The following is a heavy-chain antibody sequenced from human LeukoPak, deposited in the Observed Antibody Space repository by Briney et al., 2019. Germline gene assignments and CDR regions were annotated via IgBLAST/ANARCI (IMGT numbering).Heavy chain of an antibody. CDR2: IRSKAYGGTT. CDR1: GFTFGDYA. V-gene: IGHV3-49*03. Sequence: TGGSLRLSCTASGFTFGDYAMSWFRQAPGKGLEWVGFIRSKAYGGTTEYAASVKGRFTISRDDSKSIAYLQMNSLKTEDTAVYYCTRVRDGRYYYYYYGMDVWGQGTTVTVSS. J-gene: IGHJ6*02. CDR3: TRVRDGRYYYYYYGMDV. D-gene: IGHD5-24*01.